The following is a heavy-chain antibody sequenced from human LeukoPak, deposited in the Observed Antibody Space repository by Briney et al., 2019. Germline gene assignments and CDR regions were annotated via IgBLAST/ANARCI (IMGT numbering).Heavy chain of an antibody. CDR1: GYTFTSYY. CDR2: INPSGGST. Sequence: ASVKVSCKASGYTFTSYYMHWVRQAPGQGLEWMGIINPSGGSTSYAQKFQGRVTMTRDTSTSTVYMELSSLTFEDTAVYYCARGPPNWGMVGYWGQGTLVTVSS. V-gene: IGHV1-46*01. D-gene: IGHD7-27*01. J-gene: IGHJ4*02. CDR3: ARGPPNWGMVGY.